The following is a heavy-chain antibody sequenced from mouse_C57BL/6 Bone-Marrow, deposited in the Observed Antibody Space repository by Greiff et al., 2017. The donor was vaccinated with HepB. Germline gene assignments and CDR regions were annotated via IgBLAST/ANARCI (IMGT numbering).Heavy chain of an antibody. CDR2: IYPGSGST. CDR1: GYTFTSYW. J-gene: IGHJ2*01. Sequence: QVQLQQPGAELVKPGASVKMSCKASGYTFTSYWITWVKQRPGQGLEWIGDIYPGSGSTNYNEKFKSKATLTVDTSSSTAYMQLSSLTSEDSAVYYCARGGLFVLRYYFDYWGQGTTLTVSS. V-gene: IGHV1-55*01. D-gene: IGHD1-1*01. CDR3: ARGGLFVLRYYFDY.